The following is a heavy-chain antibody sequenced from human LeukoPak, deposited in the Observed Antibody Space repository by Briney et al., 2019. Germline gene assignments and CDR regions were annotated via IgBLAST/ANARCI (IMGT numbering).Heavy chain of an antibody. J-gene: IGHJ6*03. CDR3: ARRFRMWGIAVAGTFYYYYMDV. V-gene: IGHV4-34*01. CDR1: GGSFSGYY. CDR2: INHSGST. Sequence: SETLSLTCAVYGGSFSGYYWSWIRQPPGKGLEWIGEINHSGSTNYNPSLKSRVTISVDTSKNQFSLKLSSVTAADTAVYYCARRFRMWGIAVAGTFYYYYMDVWGKGTTVTISS. D-gene: IGHD6-19*01.